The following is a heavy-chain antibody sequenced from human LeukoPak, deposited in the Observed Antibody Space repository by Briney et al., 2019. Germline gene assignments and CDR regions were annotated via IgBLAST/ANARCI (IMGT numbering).Heavy chain of an antibody. CDR3: ARGYSYGGGIDY. CDR2: IYYSGST. D-gene: IGHD5-18*01. J-gene: IGHJ4*02. CDR1: GGSISSYY. V-gene: IGHV4-59*01. Sequence: HPSETLSLTCTVSGGSISSYYWSWIRQPPGKGLEWIGYIYYSGSTNYNPSLKSRVTISVDTSKNQFSLKLNSVTAADTAVYYCARGYSYGGGIDYWGQGTLVTVSS.